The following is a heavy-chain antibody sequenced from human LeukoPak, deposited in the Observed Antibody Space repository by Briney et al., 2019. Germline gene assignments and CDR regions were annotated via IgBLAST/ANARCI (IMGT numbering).Heavy chain of an antibody. CDR1: GITISSYW. CDR2: IKEDGSEK. D-gene: IGHD3-16*01. CDR3: EAFYYDESGWGDASDM. Sequence: QPGGSLRLSCAAPGITISSYWMSWVRQAPGKGLEWVANIKEDGSEKYYVDSVKGRFTISRDNAKKSLYLQMNRLRAEDKAVYYCEAFYYDESGWGDASDMWGQGTMVTVSS. J-gene: IGHJ3*02. V-gene: IGHV3-7*01.